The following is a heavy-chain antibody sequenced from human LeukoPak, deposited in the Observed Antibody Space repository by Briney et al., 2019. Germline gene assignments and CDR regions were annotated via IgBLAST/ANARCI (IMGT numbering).Heavy chain of an antibody. CDR3: ASCYRYFDY. Sequence: PGGSLRLSCAASGFIFSNYGIHWVRQAPGKGLEWVSGINWNGGSTGYADSVKGRFTISRDNAKNSLYLQMNSLRAEDTAVYYCASCYRYFDYWGQGTLVTVSS. V-gene: IGHV3-20*04. CDR1: GFIFSNYG. J-gene: IGHJ4*02. D-gene: IGHD5-18*01. CDR2: INWNGGST.